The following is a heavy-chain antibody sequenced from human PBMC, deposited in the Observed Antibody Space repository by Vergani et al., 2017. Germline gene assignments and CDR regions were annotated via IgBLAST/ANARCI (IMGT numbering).Heavy chain of an antibody. Sequence: QVQLVQSGAEVKKPGASVKVSCKASGYTFTDYAMHWVRQAPGQRLEWMGWINTGNGNTKYSQKFQGRVTITRDTSASTAYMELSSLRSEDSAVYYCARGYSSGWYFNYWGQGTLVTVSS. D-gene: IGHD6-19*01. CDR3: ARGYSSGWYFNY. V-gene: IGHV1-3*04. J-gene: IGHJ4*02. CDR1: GYTFTDYA. CDR2: INTGNGNT.